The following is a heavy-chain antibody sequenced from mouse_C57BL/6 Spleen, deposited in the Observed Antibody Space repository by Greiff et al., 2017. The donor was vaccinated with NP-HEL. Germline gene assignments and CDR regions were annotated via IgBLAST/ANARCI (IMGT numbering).Heavy chain of an antibody. CDR1: GYTFTSYW. CDR3: ARGGYYCSSFHFDY. D-gene: IGHD1-1*01. V-gene: IGHV1-55*01. CDR2: IYPGSGST. Sequence: VQLQQPGAELVKPGASVKMSCKASGYTFTSYWITWVKQRPGQGLEWIGDIYPGSGSTNYNEKFKSKATLTVDTSSSTAYMQLSSLTSEDSAVYYCARGGYYCSSFHFDYWGQGTTLTVSS. J-gene: IGHJ2*01.